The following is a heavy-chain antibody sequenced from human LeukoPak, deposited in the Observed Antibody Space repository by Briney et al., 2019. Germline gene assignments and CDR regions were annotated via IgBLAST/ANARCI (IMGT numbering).Heavy chain of an antibody. V-gene: IGHV3-30*03. CDR3: ARGGGSSRQYYFDY. CDR1: GFTFSSYG. J-gene: IGHJ4*02. Sequence: GGSLRLSCAASGFTFSSYGMHWVRQAPGKGLEWVAVISYDGSNKYYADSVKGRFTISRDNSKNTLYLQMNSLRAEDTAVYYCARGGGSSRQYYFDYWGQGTLVTVSS. CDR2: ISYDGSNK. D-gene: IGHD6-6*01.